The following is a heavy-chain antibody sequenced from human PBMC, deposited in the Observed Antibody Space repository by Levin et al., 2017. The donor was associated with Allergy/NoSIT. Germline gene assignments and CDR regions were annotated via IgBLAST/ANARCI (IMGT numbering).Heavy chain of an antibody. Sequence: AGESLKISCAASGFTFSSYSMNWVRQAPGKGLEWVSYISSSSSTIYYADSVKGRFTISRDNAKNSLYLQMNSLRDEDTAVYYCARQSQLDYDDYIPFDPWGQGTLVTVSS. J-gene: IGHJ5*02. CDR2: ISSSSSTI. V-gene: IGHV3-48*02. CDR3: ARQSQLDYDDYIPFDP. D-gene: IGHD4-17*01. CDR1: GFTFSSYS.